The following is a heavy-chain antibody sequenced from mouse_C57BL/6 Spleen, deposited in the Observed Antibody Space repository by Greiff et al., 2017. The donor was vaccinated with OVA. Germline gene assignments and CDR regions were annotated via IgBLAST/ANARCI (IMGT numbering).Heavy chain of an antibody. CDR1: GYTFTDYY. D-gene: IGHD1-1*01. CDR2: INPNNGGT. J-gene: IGHJ3*01. Sequence: VQLQQSGPELVKPGASVKISCKASGYTFTDYYMNWVKQSHGESLEWIGDINPNNGGTSYNQKFKGKATLTVDKSSSTAYMELRSLTSEDSAVYYCAREGGGSSASWFAYWGQGTLVTVSA. V-gene: IGHV1-26*01. CDR3: AREGGGSSASWFAY.